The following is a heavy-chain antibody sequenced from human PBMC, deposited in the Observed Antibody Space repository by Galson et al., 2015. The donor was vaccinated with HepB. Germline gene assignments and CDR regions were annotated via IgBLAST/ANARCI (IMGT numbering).Heavy chain of an antibody. V-gene: IGHV4-31*03. CDR2: IYYSGST. Sequence: TLSLTCTVSGGSISSGGYYWSWIRQHPGKGLEWIGYIYYSGSTYYNLSLKSRVTISVDTSKNQFSLKLSSVTAADTAVYYCARVVAFDYGDNNYFDYWGQGTLVTVSS. CDR3: ARVVAFDYGDNNYFDY. D-gene: IGHD4-17*01. J-gene: IGHJ4*02. CDR1: GGSISSGGYY.